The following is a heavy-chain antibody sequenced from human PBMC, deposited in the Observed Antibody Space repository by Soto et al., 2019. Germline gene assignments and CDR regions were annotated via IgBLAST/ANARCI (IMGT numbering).Heavy chain of an antibody. Sequence: QLQLQESGSGLVKPSQTLSLTCAVSGGSISSGGYSWSWIRQPPGKGLEWIGYIYHSGSTYYNPSLKSRSTLSVDRSKNPFSLKLRSVTAADTAVYYCASGNVVPLDYWGQGTLVTVSS. J-gene: IGHJ4*02. CDR1: GGSISSGGYS. CDR3: ASGNVVPLDY. D-gene: IGHD3-10*02. V-gene: IGHV4-30-2*01. CDR2: IYHSGST.